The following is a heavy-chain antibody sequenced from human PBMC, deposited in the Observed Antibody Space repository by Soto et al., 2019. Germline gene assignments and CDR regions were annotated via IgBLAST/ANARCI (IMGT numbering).Heavy chain of an antibody. J-gene: IGHJ6*03. CDR1: GYTFTSYG. CDR2: ISAYNGNT. Sequence: ASVKVSCKASGYTFTSYGISWVRQAPGQGLEWMGWISAYNGNTNYAQKLQGRVTMTTDTSTSTAYMELRSLRSDDTAVYYCAITGYCSINSCEYYDYYYYRNVMRRAPTGIVSS. V-gene: IGHV1-18*01. D-gene: IGHD2-2*03. CDR3: AITGYCSINSCEYYDYYYYRNV.